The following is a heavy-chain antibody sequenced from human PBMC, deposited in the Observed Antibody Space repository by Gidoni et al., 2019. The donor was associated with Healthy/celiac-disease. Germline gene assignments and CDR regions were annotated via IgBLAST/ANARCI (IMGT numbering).Heavy chain of an antibody. CDR3: ARRVAASNDAFDI. Sequence: QVQLQESGPGLVKPSETLSLTCTVSGGSISSYYWSWIRQPPGKGLEWIGYIYYSGSTNYNPSLKSRVTISVDTSKNQFSLKLSSVTAADTAVYYCARRVAASNDAFDIWGQGTMVTVSS. D-gene: IGHD2-15*01. J-gene: IGHJ3*02. V-gene: IGHV4-59*01. CDR1: GGSISSYY. CDR2: IYYSGST.